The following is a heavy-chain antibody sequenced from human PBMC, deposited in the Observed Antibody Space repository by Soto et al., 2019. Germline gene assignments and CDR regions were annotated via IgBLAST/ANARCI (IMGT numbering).Heavy chain of an antibody. CDR1: GFSFITTGVG. Sequence: QITLKESGPTLVKPTQTLTLTCTFSGFSFITTGVGVGWVRQSPGKALEWLALIYWDDDKRYSPSLKSRLTITKDPSNNQVVLSMTNMDPVDTATYYCARADYGDIVFEYWGQGTLVTVSS. J-gene: IGHJ4*02. CDR3: ARADYGDIVFEY. CDR2: IYWDDDK. D-gene: IGHD4-17*01. V-gene: IGHV2-5*02.